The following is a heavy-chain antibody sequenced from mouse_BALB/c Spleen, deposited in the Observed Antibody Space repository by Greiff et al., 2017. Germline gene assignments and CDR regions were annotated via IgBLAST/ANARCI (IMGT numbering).Heavy chain of an antibody. D-gene: IGHD1-1*01. Sequence: VQLQQSGAELVRPGASVTLSCKASGYTFTDYEMHWVKQTPVHGLEWIGAIDPETGGTAYNQKFKGKATLTADKSSSTAYMELRSVTSEDSAVYYCTRLLLRDWGQGTTLTVSS. CDR2: IDPETGGT. V-gene: IGHV1-15*01. CDR3: TRLLLRD. J-gene: IGHJ2*01. CDR1: GYTFTDYE.